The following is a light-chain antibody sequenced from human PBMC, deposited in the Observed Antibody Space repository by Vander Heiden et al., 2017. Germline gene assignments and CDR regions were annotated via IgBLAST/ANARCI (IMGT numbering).Light chain of an antibody. Sequence: EIVLTQSPGTLSLSPGERATLPCSASQSVSSSYLAWYQQKPGQAPRLLIYGASSRDTGIPDRFSGSGSGTDFTLTISRLEPEDFAMYYCQQNGSSPPWTFGQGTKVEIK. CDR1: QSVSSSY. V-gene: IGKV3-20*01. J-gene: IGKJ1*01. CDR2: GAS. CDR3: QQNGSSPPWT.